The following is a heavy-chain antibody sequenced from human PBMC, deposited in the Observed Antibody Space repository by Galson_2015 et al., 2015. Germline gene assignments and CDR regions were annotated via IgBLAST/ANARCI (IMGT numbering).Heavy chain of an antibody. J-gene: IGHJ6*02. CDR2: ISSSSSYI. D-gene: IGHD4-17*01. V-gene: IGHV3-21*01. Sequence: SLRLSCAASGFTFSSYSMNWVRQTPGKGLEWVSSISSSSSYIYYADSVKGRFTISRDNTKNSLYLQMNSLRAEDTAVYYCARDPATVATFFGMDVWGQGTPVTVSS. CDR1: GFTFSSYS. CDR3: ARDPATVATFFGMDV.